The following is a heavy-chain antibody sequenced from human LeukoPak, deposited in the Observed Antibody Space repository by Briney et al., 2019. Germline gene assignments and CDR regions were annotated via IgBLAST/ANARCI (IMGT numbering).Heavy chain of an antibody. V-gene: IGHV3-9*01. D-gene: IGHD2-2*01. CDR3: AKGNHGAVVPTSFDY. CDR2: ISWNSGSI. J-gene: IGHJ4*02. CDR1: GFTFDDYA. Sequence: SGGSLRLSCAASGFTFDDYAMPWVRQAPGKGLEWVSGISWNSGSIGYADSVKGRFTISRDNAKNSLYLQMNSLRAEDTALYYCAKGNHGAVVPTSFDYWGQGTLVTVSS.